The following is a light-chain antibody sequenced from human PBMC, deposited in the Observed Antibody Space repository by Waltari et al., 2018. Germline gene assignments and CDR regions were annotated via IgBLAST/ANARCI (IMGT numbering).Light chain of an antibody. CDR3: QYYESVPVT. V-gene: IGKV3-20*01. Sequence: EIVLTQSPGTLSLSPGKRAPLSCRASQSISNYVAWYQQKPCQAPRLLLYRASSRAAGIPDWSSGRWSGTDFSLTISMLEPEDVAVYYCQYYESVPVTFGQGTKVEIK. CDR2: RAS. J-gene: IGKJ1*01. CDR1: QSISNY.